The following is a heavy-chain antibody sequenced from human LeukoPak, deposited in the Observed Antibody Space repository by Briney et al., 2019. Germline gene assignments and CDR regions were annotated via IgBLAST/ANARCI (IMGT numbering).Heavy chain of an antibody. V-gene: IGHV1-46*01. J-gene: IGHJ5*02. Sequence: ASVKVSCKASGYSFTTYYIHWVRQAPGQGLEWMGVINPSGGSISFAQKFQARLTMTRDTSTSTVYMELSGLSSEDTAVYYCAREIVVVPSAMGFDPWGQGTLVTVSS. CDR3: AREIVVVPSAMGFDP. D-gene: IGHD2-2*01. CDR1: GYSFTTYY. CDR2: INPSGGSI.